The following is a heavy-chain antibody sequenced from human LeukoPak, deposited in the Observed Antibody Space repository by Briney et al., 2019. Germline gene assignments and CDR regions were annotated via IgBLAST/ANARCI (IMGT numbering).Heavy chain of an antibody. CDR2: IRYGGSHQ. CDR1: GFSFGSYD. J-gene: IGHJ1*01. CDR3: ARDSGTWFYLQD. Sequence: GRSLRLSCAASGFSFGSYDMHWVRQAPGKELEWVAFIRYGGSHQFYANSVRGRFTISRDNPKNTLYLQMNSLRGEDTAVYFCARDSGTWFYLQDWGQGTLVTVSS. V-gene: IGHV3-33*01. D-gene: IGHD2/OR15-2a*01.